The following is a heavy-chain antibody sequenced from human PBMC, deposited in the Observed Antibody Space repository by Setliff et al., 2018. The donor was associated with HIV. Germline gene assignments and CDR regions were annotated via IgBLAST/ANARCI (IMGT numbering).Heavy chain of an antibody. CDR1: GYYFTSYW. CDR3: ARHVLVTRDVRYFDY. V-gene: IGHV5-51*01. J-gene: IGHJ4*02. CDR2: IYPGDSDT. Sequence: PGESLKISCKGSGYYFTSYWIGWVRQMPGKGLEWMGIIYPGDSDTRISPSFQGQVTISADKSINTAYLQWSSLKASDTAMHYCARHVLVTRDVRYFDYWGQGTLVTVSS. D-gene: IGHD2-21*02.